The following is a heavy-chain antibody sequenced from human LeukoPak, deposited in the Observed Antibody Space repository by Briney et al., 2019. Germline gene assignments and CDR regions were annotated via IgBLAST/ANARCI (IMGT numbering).Heavy chain of an antibody. D-gene: IGHD1-26*01. CDR3: ARDLSGSYYSTRYFDY. V-gene: IGHV3-21*01. CDR1: GFTFSSYS. Sequence: PGGSLRLSCAASGFTFSSYSMNWVRQAPGKGLEWVSSISSSSSYIYYADSVKGRFTISRDNAKNSLYLQMNSLRAEETAVYYCARDLSGSYYSTRYFDYWGQGTLVTVSS. J-gene: IGHJ4*02. CDR2: ISSSSSYI.